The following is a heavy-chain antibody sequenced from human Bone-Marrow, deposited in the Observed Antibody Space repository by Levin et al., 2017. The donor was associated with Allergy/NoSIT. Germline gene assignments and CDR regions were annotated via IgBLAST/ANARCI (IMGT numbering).Heavy chain of an antibody. Sequence: LTGGSLRLSCAASGFTFSSYAMSWVRQAPGKGLEWVSAISGSGGSTYYADSVKGRFTISRDNSKNTLYLQMNSLRAEDTAVYYCAKGDTAMDRTLGRYYYYYYGMDVWGQGTTVTVSS. CDR2: ISGSGGST. CDR3: AKGDTAMDRTLGRYYYYYYGMDV. CDR1: GFTFSSYA. V-gene: IGHV3-23*01. D-gene: IGHD5-18*01. J-gene: IGHJ6*02.